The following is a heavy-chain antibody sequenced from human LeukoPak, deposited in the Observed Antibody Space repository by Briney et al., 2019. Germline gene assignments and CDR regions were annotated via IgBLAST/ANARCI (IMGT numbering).Heavy chain of an antibody. CDR1: GFTVSSNY. CDR2: IYSGGGT. Sequence: PGGSLRLSCAASGFTVSSNYMSWVRQAPGKGLEWVSVIYSGGGTYYADSVKGRFTISRDNSKNTLYLQMNSLRAEDTAVYYCAKASAMIVVVSKHFDYWGQGTLVTVSS. D-gene: IGHD3-22*01. CDR3: AKASAMIVVVSKHFDY. V-gene: IGHV3-53*01. J-gene: IGHJ4*02.